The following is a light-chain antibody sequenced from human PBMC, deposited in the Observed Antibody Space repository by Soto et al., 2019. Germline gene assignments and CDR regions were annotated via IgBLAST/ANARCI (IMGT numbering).Light chain of an antibody. V-gene: IGLV1-40*01. CDR1: SSNIGADYG. J-gene: IGLJ1*01. CDR3: QSYDNTRDARYV. CDR2: GND. Sequence: QSVLTQPPSVSGAPGQRVTISCTGSSSNIGADYGVHWYQHRPGTAPRLLIFGNDRRPSGLPVPDRFCASKSGTSASLDIAGLQAEDEGDYYGQSYDNTRDARYVLGTGTKVTVL.